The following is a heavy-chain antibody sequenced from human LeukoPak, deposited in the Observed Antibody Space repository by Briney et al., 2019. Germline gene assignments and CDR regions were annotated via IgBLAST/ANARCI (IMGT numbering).Heavy chain of an antibody. CDR3: ARHIVGEQNFDY. CDR1: GFTFGAYW. CDR2: IKDDGSAQ. J-gene: IGHJ4*02. V-gene: IGHV3-7*01. Sequence: GGSLRLPCAASGFTFGAYWMSWFRQAPGKGPEWVASIKDDGSAQFYVDSLEGRFTISRDNAKNTLYLQMDTMRVEDTAVYYCARHIVGEQNFDYWSQGTQVTVSS. D-gene: IGHD3-16*02.